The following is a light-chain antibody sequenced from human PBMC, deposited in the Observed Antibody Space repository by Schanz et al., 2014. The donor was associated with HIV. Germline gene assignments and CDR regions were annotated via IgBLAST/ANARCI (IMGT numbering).Light chain of an antibody. CDR2: DNN. V-gene: IGLV1-51*01. J-gene: IGLJ2*01. CDR1: AFNIGHYS. CDR3: GTWDSTLSAVV. Sequence: QSVLTQPPSVSAAPGQRVTISCSGSAFNIGHYSVSWYQQFPGTVPKLLIYDNNERPSDIPDRFSGSKTGTSATLVIIGLQTGDEADYYCGTWDSTLSAVVFGGGTKLPVL.